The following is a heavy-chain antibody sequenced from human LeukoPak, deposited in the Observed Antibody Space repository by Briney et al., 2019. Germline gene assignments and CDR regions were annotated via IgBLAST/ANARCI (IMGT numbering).Heavy chain of an antibody. D-gene: IGHD1-26*01. V-gene: IGHV5-51*01. Sequence: GESLKISCKGSGYSFTSYWIGWVRQMPGKGLEWMGIIYPADSDTRYSPSFQGQVIISADKSISTAYLQWSSLTASDTAIYYCVMVAVPGRSCMDVWGPGTTVTVSS. J-gene: IGHJ6*02. CDR2: IYPADSDT. CDR3: VMVAVPGRSCMDV. CDR1: GYSFTSYW.